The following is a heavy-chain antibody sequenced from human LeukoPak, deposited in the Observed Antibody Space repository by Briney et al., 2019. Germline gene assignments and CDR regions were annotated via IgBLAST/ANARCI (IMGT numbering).Heavy chain of an antibody. D-gene: IGHD3-3*01. J-gene: IGHJ4*02. V-gene: IGHV3-23*01. CDR1: GFTFNSYA. Sequence: GGSLRLSCAVSGFTFNSYAMNWVRQAPGKGLEWVSSISGTGSYTYYADSVKGRFTISRDNSKNTLYLQMNSLRAEDTAVYYCAINSFWSGYRPVDYWGQGTLVTVSS. CDR2: ISGTGSYT. CDR3: AINSFWSGYRPVDY.